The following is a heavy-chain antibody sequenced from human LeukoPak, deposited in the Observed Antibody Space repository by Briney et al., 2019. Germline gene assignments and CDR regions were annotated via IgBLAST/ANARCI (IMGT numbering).Heavy chain of an antibody. CDR3: ARRITMVRAFDP. CDR1: GGSISSYY. CDR2: IYYSGST. V-gene: IGHV4-39*07. D-gene: IGHD3-10*01. J-gene: IGHJ5*02. Sequence: PSETLSLTCTVSGGSISSYYWSWIRQPPGKGLEWIGSIYYSGSTYYNPSLKSRVTISVDTSKNQFSLKLSSVTAADTAVYYCARRITMVRAFDPWGQGTLVTVSS.